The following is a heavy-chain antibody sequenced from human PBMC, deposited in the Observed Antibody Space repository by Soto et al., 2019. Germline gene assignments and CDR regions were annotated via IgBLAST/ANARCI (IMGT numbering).Heavy chain of an antibody. V-gene: IGHV3-21*01. CDR3: ERALDYGDYVFQLDYDYYYMDV. D-gene: IGHD4-17*01. J-gene: IGHJ6*03. Sequence: EVQLVESGGGLAKPGGSLRLSCAASGFTFSSYSTNWDRQAPGKGLEWVSSISSSSRYIYYADSGKGRFTISRDNAKNSLNLQMNSLTAEDTAVNYCERALDYGDYVFQLDYDYYYMDVWGKGTTVTVSS. CDR2: ISSSSRYI. CDR1: GFTFSSYS.